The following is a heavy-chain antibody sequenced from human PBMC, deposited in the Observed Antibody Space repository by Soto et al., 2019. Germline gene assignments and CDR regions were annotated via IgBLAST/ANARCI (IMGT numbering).Heavy chain of an antibody. CDR3: ASFGLRGYSYGLLDV. J-gene: IGHJ6*02. V-gene: IGHV4-59*01. CDR1: GVSISSYY. Sequence: PSETLSLTCTVSGVSISSYYWIWIRPPPGKGLEWIGYIYYSGSTNYNPSLKSRVTISVDTSKNQFSLKLSSVTAADTAVYYCASFGLRGYSYGLLDVWGQGTTVTVSS. D-gene: IGHD5-18*01. CDR2: IYYSGST.